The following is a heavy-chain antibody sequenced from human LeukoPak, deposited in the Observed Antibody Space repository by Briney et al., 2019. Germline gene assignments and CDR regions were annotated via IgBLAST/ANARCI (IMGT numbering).Heavy chain of an antibody. CDR2: INPSGGST. Sequence: ASVKVSCKASGYTFTSYYMHWVRQAPGQGLEWMGIINPSGGSTSYAQKFQGRVTMTRDMSTSTVYMELSSLRSEDTAVYYCARDLGGRRDSSGYWGDYWGQGTLVTVSS. J-gene: IGHJ4*02. CDR1: GYTFTSYY. D-gene: IGHD3-22*01. V-gene: IGHV1-46*01. CDR3: ARDLGGRRDSSGYWGDY.